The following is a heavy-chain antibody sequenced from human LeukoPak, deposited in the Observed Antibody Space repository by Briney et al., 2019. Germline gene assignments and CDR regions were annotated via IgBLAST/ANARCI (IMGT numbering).Heavy chain of an antibody. V-gene: IGHV1-2*02. CDR2: INPNSGGT. Sequence: GASVKVSCKASGYTFTGYYMHWVRQAPGQGLEWMGWINPNSGGTNCAQKFQGRVTMTRDTSISTVYMELSRLTSDDTAVYYCARDRYGDGFAHFDYWGQGALVTVSS. CDR1: GYTFTGYY. J-gene: IGHJ4*02. CDR3: ARDRYGDGFAHFDY. D-gene: IGHD5-24*01.